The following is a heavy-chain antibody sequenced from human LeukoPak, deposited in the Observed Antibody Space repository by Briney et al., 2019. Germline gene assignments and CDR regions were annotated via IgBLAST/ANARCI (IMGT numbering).Heavy chain of an antibody. D-gene: IGHD6-13*01. CDR3: ASLPLGIAAAGTDY. CDR2: IIPILGIA. J-gene: IGHJ4*02. Sequence: GSSVKVSCKASGGTFSSYTISLLRQAPGQGLEWMGRIIPILGIANYAQKFQGRVTITADKSTSTAYMELSSLRAEDTAGYYCASLPLGIAAAGTDYWGQGTLVTVSS. V-gene: IGHV1-69*02. CDR1: GGTFSSYT.